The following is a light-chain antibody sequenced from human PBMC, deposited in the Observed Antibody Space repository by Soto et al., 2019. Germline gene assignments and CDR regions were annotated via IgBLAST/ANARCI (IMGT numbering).Light chain of an antibody. CDR3: QSYDSGITVV. Sequence: QSVLTQPPSVSGAPGQRVTISCTGSSSNIGAGYDVHWYQQLPGTAPKLLIYGNSNRPSGVPDRFSGSKSGTSAPLAITGLQAEDEADYYFQSYDSGITVVFGGGTKLTVL. CDR2: GNS. J-gene: IGLJ2*01. CDR1: SSNIGAGYD. V-gene: IGLV1-40*01.